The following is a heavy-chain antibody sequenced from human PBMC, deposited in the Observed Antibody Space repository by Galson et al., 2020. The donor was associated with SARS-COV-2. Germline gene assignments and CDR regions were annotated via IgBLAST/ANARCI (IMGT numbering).Heavy chain of an antibody. CDR1: GFTFSSYS. J-gene: IGHJ4*02. Sequence: GESLKISCAASGFTFSSYSMNWVRQAPGKGLEWVSSISSSSSYIYYADSVKGRFTISRDNAKNSLYLQMNSLRAEDTAVYYCGRIKRELLGVVDYWGQGTLVTVSS. CDR2: ISSSSSYI. CDR3: GRIKRELLGVVDY. V-gene: IGHV3-21*01. D-gene: IGHD1-26*01.